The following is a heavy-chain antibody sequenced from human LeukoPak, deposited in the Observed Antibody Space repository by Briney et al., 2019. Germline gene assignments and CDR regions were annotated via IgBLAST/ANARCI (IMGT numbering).Heavy chain of an antibody. CDR3: ARGIPRDPSITTR. D-gene: IGHD3-3*01. CDR2: INSEGSST. CDR1: GFTFRSYW. Sequence: GGSLLLSCAASGFTFRSYWMHWVGQAPGKGLVWVSRINSEGSSTSYADSVKGRFTISRDNAKNTLYLQMNSLRAEDTAVYYCARGIPRDPSITTRWGQGTVVTVSS. V-gene: IGHV3-74*01. J-gene: IGHJ4*02.